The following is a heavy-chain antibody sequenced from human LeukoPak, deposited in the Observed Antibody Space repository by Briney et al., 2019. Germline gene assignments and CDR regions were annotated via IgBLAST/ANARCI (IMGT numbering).Heavy chain of an antibody. V-gene: IGHV1-2*02. CDR2: MNPRSGDT. CDR1: GFTFTRDY. CDR3: ARDEASRWFDP. J-gene: IGHJ5*02. Sequence: EASVKVSCKASGFTFTRDYIHWVRQAPGQGLEWLGWMNPRSGDTNYPQKFRGRVTMTRDTSISTAYMELTRLTSNDTAVYFCARDEASRWFDPWGQGTLVTVSS.